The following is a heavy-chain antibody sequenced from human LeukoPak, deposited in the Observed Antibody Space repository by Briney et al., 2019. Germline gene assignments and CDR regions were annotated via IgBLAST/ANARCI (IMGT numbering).Heavy chain of an antibody. Sequence: GASVKVSCKAFGYGFTSYYIHWVRQAPGQGLEWMGGIIPIFGTANYAQKFQGRVTITADESTSTAYMELSSLRSEDTAVYYCARHNLPSSSSVLGYFDYWGQGTLVTVSS. CDR1: GYGFTSYY. CDR2: IIPIFGTA. J-gene: IGHJ4*02. CDR3: ARHNLPSSSSVLGYFDY. D-gene: IGHD6-13*01. V-gene: IGHV1-69*13.